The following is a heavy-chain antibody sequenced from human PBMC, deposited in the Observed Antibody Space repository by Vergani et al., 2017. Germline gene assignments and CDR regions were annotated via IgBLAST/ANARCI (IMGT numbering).Heavy chain of an antibody. D-gene: IGHD3-22*01. V-gene: IGHV3-21*01. J-gene: IGHJ6*03. CDR3: ARGGASYYYDSSGYYSGYYYMDV. CDR2: ISSSSSYI. Sequence: VQLVESGGGLVKPGGSLRLSCAASGFTFSSYSMNWVRQAPGKGLEWVSSISSSSSYIYYADSVKGRFTISRDNAKNSLYLQMNSLRAEDTAVYYCARGGASYYYDSSGYYSGYYYMDVWGKGTTVTVSS. CDR1: GFTFSSYS.